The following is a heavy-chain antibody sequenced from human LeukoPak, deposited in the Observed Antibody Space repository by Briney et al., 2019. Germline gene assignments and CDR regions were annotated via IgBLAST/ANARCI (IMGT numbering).Heavy chain of an antibody. Sequence: KPSETLSLTCAVYGGSFSGYYWSWIRQPPGKGLEWIGEINHSGSTNYNPSLKSRVTISVDTSKNQFSLKLSSVTAADTAVYYCARTRYYYNSRSYGAPYYFDYWGQGTLVTVSS. D-gene: IGHD3-10*01. CDR2: INHSGST. CDR1: GGSFSGYY. J-gene: IGHJ4*02. CDR3: ARTRYYYNSRSYGAPYYFDY. V-gene: IGHV4-34*01.